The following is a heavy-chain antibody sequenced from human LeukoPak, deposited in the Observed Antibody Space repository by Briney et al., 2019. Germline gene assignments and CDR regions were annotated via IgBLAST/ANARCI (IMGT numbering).Heavy chain of an antibody. V-gene: IGHV4-59*01. CDR2: IYYSGST. CDR3: ARDAGDTMDLYGMDV. CDR1: AGSTSSYY. Sequence: SETLSPTCTVSAGSTSSYYWSWIRQPPGKGLEWIGYIYYSGSTNYNPSLKSRVTISVDTSKNQFSLKLSSVTAADTAVYYCARDAGDTMDLYGMDVWGKGTTVTVSS. J-gene: IGHJ6*04. D-gene: IGHD3-10*01.